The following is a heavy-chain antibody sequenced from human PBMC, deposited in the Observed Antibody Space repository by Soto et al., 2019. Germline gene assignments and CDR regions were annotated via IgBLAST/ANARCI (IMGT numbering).Heavy chain of an antibody. Sequence: EVQLVESGGDLVQRGGSLRLSCAASGFDVSNTDMSWVRQAPGKGLEWVSVIYSGGYTNYADSVKGRFIVSRDSPKNTLYLQMDSLRAEDTAVYYCAREAIIVIAATVYYFDYLRQGTLVTVSS. CDR3: AREAIIVIAATVYYFDY. CDR2: IYSGGYT. D-gene: IGHD3-22*01. V-gene: IGHV3-66*01. J-gene: IGHJ4*02. CDR1: GFDVSNTD.